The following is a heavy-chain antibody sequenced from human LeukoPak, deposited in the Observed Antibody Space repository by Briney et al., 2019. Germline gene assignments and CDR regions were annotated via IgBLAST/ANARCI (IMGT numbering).Heavy chain of an antibody. CDR2: INHSGST. Sequence: SETLSLTCAVYGGSFRGYYWSWIRQPPGKGLEWIGEINHSGSTNYNPSLKSRVTISVDTSKNQFSLKLSSVTAADTAVYYCARAGYSYGHQGWFDPWGQGTLVTVSS. D-gene: IGHD5-18*01. CDR3: ARAGYSYGHQGWFDP. CDR1: GGSFRGYY. V-gene: IGHV4-34*01. J-gene: IGHJ5*02.